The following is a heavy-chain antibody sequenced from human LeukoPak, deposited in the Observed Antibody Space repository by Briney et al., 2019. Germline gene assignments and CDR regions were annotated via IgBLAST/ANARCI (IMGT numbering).Heavy chain of an antibody. V-gene: IGHV3-9*01. D-gene: IGHD3-22*01. J-gene: IGHJ4*02. CDR1: GFTFDDYA. Sequence: GGSLRLSCAASGFTFDDYAMHWGRQAPGKGLEWVSGISWNSGSIGYADSVKGRFTISRDNAKNSLYLQMNSLRAEDTALYYCAKERDSSGYFDYWGQGTLVTVSS. CDR2: ISWNSGSI. CDR3: AKERDSSGYFDY.